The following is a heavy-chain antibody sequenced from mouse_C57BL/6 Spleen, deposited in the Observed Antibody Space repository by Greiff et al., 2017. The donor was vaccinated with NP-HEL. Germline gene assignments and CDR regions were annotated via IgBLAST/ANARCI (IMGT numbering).Heavy chain of an antibody. Sequence: QVQLKESGPELVKPGASVKISCKASGYSFTSYYIHWVKQRPGQGLEWIGWIYPGSGNTKYNEKFKGKATLTADTSSSTAYMQLSSLTSEDSAVYYCARSHYGSSPYWYFEVWGTGTTVTVSS. CDR3: ARSHYGSSPYWYFEV. D-gene: IGHD1-1*01. J-gene: IGHJ1*03. CDR2: IYPGSGNT. V-gene: IGHV1-66*01. CDR1: GYSFTSYY.